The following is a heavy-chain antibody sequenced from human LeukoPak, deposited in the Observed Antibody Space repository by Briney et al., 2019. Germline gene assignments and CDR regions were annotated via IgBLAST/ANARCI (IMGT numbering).Heavy chain of an antibody. CDR3: ARQGTWMSFWFDP. V-gene: IGHV5-10-1*01. D-gene: IGHD1-1*01. J-gene: IGHJ5*02. Sequence: GESLKISCKGSGCSFTSYWISWVRQMPGKGLEWMGRIDPSDSYTHYNPSFQGHVTFSADKSISTAYLQWSSLEASDTAIYYCARQGTWMSFWFDPWGQGTLVTVSS. CDR1: GCSFTSYW. CDR2: IDPSDSYT.